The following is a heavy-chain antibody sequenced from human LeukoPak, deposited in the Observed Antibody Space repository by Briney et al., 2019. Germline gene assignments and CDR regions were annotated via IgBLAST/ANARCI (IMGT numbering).Heavy chain of an antibody. CDR1: GGSISSYY. CDR2: IYYSGST. CDR3: ARVGPSHYDFWSGYYIGHYMDV. Sequence: SETLSLTCAVSGGSISSYYWSWIRQPPGKGLEWIGYIYYSGSTNYNPSLKSRVTISVDTSKNQFSLKLSSVTAADTAVYYCARVGPSHYDFWSGYYIGHYMDVWGKGTTVTVSS. D-gene: IGHD3-3*01. V-gene: IGHV4-59*01. J-gene: IGHJ6*03.